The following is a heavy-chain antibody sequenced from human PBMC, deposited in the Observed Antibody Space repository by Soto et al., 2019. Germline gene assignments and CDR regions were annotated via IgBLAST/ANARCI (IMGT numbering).Heavy chain of an antibody. CDR2: TYYRSNWRH. J-gene: IGHJ4*02. V-gene: IGHV6-1*01. D-gene: IGHD6-19*01. CDR3: ARGVAGSGFDL. Sequence: SQTLSLTCAISGDSVSSNTAAWNWIRSSPSRGLEWLGRTYYRSNWRHDYAVSVRSRITVNPDTSRNHFSLQLNSVTPDDTAVYYCARGVAGSGFDLWGQGTLVTVSS. CDR1: GDSVSSNTAA.